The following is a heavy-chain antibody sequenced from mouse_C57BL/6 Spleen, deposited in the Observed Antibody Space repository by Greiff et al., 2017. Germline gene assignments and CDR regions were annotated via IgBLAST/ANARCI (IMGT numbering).Heavy chain of an antibody. CDR2: IYWDDDK. Sequence: QVTLKECGPGILQSSQTLSLTCSFSGFSLSTSGMGVSWIRQPSGKGLEWLAHIYWDDDKRYNPSLKSRLTISKDTSSNQLFLKITSVDTADTATYYCARSDYYGSSYRYFDVWGTGTTVTVSS. J-gene: IGHJ1*03. CDR3: ARSDYYGSSYRYFDV. V-gene: IGHV8-12*01. CDR1: GFSLSTSGMG. D-gene: IGHD1-1*01.